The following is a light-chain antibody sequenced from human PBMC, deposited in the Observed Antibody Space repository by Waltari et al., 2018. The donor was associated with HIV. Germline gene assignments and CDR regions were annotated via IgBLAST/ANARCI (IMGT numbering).Light chain of an antibody. V-gene: IGLV10-54*01. CDR2: RNT. CDR1: SNNVGHQG. Sequence: QAGLTQPPSVSKGLRQTATLTCTGNSNNVGHQGAAWLQQRQGHPPKLLSDRNTNRPSGISGRFSASRAGDAASLTITGLQPEDEADYYCLAWDYSLSVYVFGSGTRVAVL. J-gene: IGLJ1*01. CDR3: LAWDYSLSVYV.